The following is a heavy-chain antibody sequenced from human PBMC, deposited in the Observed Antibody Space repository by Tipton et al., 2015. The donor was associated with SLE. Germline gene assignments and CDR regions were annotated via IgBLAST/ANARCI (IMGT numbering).Heavy chain of an antibody. J-gene: IGHJ4*02. Sequence: GLVKPSQTLSLTCAISGDSVSTNSAAWTWIRQSPSRGLEWLGRTYYRSKWYSDYAVSVKSRITINPDTSKNQFSLQLNSVTPEDTAVYYCARVWGTGSRGVDYWGQGTPVTVFS. CDR2: TYYRSKWYS. CDR1: GDSVSTNSAA. D-gene: IGHD2-2*01. CDR3: ARVWGTGSRGVDY. V-gene: IGHV6-1*01.